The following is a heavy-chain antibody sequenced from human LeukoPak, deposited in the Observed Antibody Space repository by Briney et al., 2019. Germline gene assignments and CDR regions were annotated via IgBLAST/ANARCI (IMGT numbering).Heavy chain of an antibody. CDR2: IYPGGST. CDR1: GITVSNNY. Sequence: PGGSLRLSCAASGITVSNNYMSWVRQAPGKGLEWVSVIYPGGSTFYADSVKGRFTISRDNAKNSLYLQMNSLRAEDTAVYYCARDYDGGYMDVWGKGTTVTVSS. J-gene: IGHJ6*03. CDR3: ARDYDGGYMDV. V-gene: IGHV3-53*01. D-gene: IGHD3-3*01.